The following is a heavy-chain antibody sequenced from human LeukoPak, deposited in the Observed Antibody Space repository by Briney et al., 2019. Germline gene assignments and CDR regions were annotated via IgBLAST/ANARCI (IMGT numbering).Heavy chain of an antibody. CDR3: ARRYYYDSSGYSYMDV. Sequence: GASLQISFKGSGCGFTSYWIGWVRQMPGKGREWVGIIYPGDSDTRYSPSFQGQVTISADKSISTAYLQWSSLKASDTAMYYCARRYYYDSSGYSYMDVWGKGTTVTVSS. J-gene: IGHJ6*03. V-gene: IGHV5-51*01. D-gene: IGHD3-22*01. CDR1: GCGFTSYW. CDR2: IYPGDSDT.